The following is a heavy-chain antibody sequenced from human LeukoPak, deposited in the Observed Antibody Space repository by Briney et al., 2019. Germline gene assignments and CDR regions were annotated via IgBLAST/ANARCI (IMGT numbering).Heavy chain of an antibody. J-gene: IGHJ4*02. Sequence: PSETLSLTCTVSGGSISSYYWSWIRQPPGKGLEWIGYIYYSGSTNYNPSLKSRVTISVDTSKNQFSLKLSSVTAADTAVYYCARHSTGYSSGWPDYWGQGTLVTVSS. V-gene: IGHV4-59*01. CDR2: IYYSGST. CDR3: ARHSTGYSSGWPDY. CDR1: GGSISSYY. D-gene: IGHD6-19*01.